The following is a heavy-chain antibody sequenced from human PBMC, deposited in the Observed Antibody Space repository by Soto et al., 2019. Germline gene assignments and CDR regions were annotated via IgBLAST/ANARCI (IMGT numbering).Heavy chain of an antibody. CDR1: GGSISCSNW. D-gene: IGHD3-22*01. J-gene: IGHJ4*02. V-gene: IGHV4-4*02. CDR3: ACRSRTYSHDRRDYYPFDY. Sequence: QVQLQESGPGLVKPSGTLSLTCAGSGGSISCSNWWSWVRQPPGKGLEWIGEIYHSGSTNYNPSLKSRGNISVEKSQKQSTLQLSQVTAADTDVYYCACRSRTYSHDRRDYYPFDYWGQATLDAVDS. CDR2: IYHSGST.